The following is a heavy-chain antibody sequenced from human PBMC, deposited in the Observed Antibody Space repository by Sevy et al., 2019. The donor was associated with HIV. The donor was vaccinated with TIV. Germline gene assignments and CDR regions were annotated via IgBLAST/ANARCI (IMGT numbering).Heavy chain of an antibody. J-gene: IGHJ5*02. CDR1: GFTFSSYS. D-gene: IGHD5-18*01. CDR2: HCSSSSTI. V-gene: IGHV3-48*01. CDR3: ARDSGYSSNWFDP. Sequence: GGSLRLSCAASGFTFSSYSMNWVRLAPGKGLEWVSSHCSSSSTIDYADSVKGRFTISRDTAKNTLYLQMNSLRAEDTAVDYSARDSGYSSNWFDPWGQGTLVTVSS.